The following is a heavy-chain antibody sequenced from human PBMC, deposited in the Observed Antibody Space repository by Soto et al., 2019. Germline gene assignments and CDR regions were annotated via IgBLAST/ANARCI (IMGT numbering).Heavy chain of an antibody. CDR1: GFSLSTRGVG. CDR3: AHMRDDYGHFFDY. Sequence: QITLKESGPTLVKPTQTLTLTCTVSGFSLSTRGVGVAWICQPPGKALKWLALIYWDDDKRYSPSLEGRLTITKDTSKSQVVLRMTNMDPVDTATYFCAHMRDDYGHFFDYWGQGTLVTVSS. V-gene: IGHV2-5*02. D-gene: IGHD4-17*01. CDR2: IYWDDDK. J-gene: IGHJ4*02.